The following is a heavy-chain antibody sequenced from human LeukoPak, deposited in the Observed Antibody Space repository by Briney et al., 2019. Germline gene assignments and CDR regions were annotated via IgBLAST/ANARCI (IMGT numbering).Heavy chain of an antibody. CDR3: AKSVASYDFWSGLDY. V-gene: IGHV3-23*01. Sequence: PGGSLRLSCAASGFTFSSYAMSWVRQAPGKGLEWVSAISGSGGSTYYADSVKGRFTISRDNSKNTLYLQMNSLRAEDTAVYYCAKSVASYDFWSGLDYWGQGTLVTVSS. D-gene: IGHD3-3*01. J-gene: IGHJ4*02. CDR1: GFTFSSYA. CDR2: ISGSGGST.